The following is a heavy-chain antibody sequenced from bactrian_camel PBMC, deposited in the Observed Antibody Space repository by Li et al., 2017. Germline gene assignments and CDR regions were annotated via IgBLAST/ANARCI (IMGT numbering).Heavy chain of an antibody. CDR3: NAACWRLPEYNF. J-gene: IGHJ4*01. D-gene: IGHD1*01. V-gene: IGHV3S25*01. CDR2: IHSGGGST. Sequence: QLVESGGGLVQPGGSLRLSCAASGFRSSNTWIQWVRQAPGKGLEWVSTIHSGGGSTYYADSVKGRFTISQDSGNNTVDLQMNSLKPEDTAMCICNAACWRLPEYNFWGQGTQVTVS. CDR1: GFRSSNTW.